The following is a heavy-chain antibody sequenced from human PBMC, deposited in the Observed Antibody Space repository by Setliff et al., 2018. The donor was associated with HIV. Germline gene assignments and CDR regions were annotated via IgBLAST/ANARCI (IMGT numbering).Heavy chain of an antibody. CDR1: GGSIMSDGYY. CDR2: IYTSGST. D-gene: IGHD4-17*01. V-gene: IGHV4-61*02. J-gene: IGHJ3*02. Sequence: PSETLSLTCTVSGGSIMSDGYYWNWIRQYPGKGLEWIGRIYTSGSTNYNPSLKSRVTISVDTSKNQFSLKLNSVTAADTAVYYCATLRRDHDSYGEYRDDVFDIWGQGTMVTVSS. CDR3: ATLRRDHDSYGEYRDDVFDI.